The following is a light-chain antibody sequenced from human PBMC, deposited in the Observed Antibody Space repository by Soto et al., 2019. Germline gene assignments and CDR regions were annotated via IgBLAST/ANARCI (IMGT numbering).Light chain of an antibody. J-gene: IGLJ2*01. CDR3: SSYTSSSTVV. CDR2: DVS. CDR1: SSDVGGYNY. Sequence: QSALTQPASVSGSPGQSITISCTGTSSDVGGYNYVSWYQQHPGKAPKLMIYDVSNRPSGVSNRFSGSKSGNTASLTISGLHAEDEADYYCSSYTSSSTVVFGGGTTLTVL. V-gene: IGLV2-14*01.